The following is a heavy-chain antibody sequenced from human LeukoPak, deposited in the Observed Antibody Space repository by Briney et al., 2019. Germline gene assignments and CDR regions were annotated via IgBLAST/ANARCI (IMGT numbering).Heavy chain of an antibody. CDR3: AKAADYDILTGYYGFDY. D-gene: IGHD3-9*01. CDR1: GFTFDDYA. J-gene: IGHJ4*02. Sequence: GGSLRLSCAASGFTFDDYAMHWVRQAPGKGLEWVSGISWNSGSIGYADSVKGRFTISRDNSKNTLYLQMNSLRAEDTAVYYCAKAADYDILTGYYGFDYWGQGTLVTVSS. CDR2: ISWNSGSI. V-gene: IGHV3-9*01.